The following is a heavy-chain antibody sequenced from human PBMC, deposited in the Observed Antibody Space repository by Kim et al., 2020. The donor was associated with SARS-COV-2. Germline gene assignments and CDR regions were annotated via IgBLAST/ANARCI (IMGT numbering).Heavy chain of an antibody. Sequence: SLKSRVTMSVDTSKKQFSLKLSCVTAADTAVYYCARGRITIFGVVTEFDYWGQGTLVTVSS. CDR3: ARGRITIFGVVTEFDY. V-gene: IGHV4-31*02. D-gene: IGHD3-3*01. J-gene: IGHJ4*02.